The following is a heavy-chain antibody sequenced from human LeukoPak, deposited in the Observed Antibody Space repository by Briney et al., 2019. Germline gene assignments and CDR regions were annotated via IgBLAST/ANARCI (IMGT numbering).Heavy chain of an antibody. CDR1: GGSISNSTYY. D-gene: IGHD6-19*01. J-gene: IGHJ1*01. CDR2: IYYSGST. CDR3: VRSIQQWLVRGGEYFQH. V-gene: IGHV4-39*01. Sequence: SETLSLTCSVSGGSISNSTYYWGWIRQPPGKGLEWVGNIYYSGSTYYNPSLKGRVTIFVDTSKNQFSLKLSSVTAADTAVYYCVRSIQQWLVRGGEYFQHWGQGTLVTASS.